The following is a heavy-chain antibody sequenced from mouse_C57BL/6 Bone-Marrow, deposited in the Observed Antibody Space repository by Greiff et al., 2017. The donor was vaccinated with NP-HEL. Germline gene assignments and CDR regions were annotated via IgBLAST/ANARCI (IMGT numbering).Heavy chain of an antibody. J-gene: IGHJ1*03. D-gene: IGHD1-1*01. CDR2: IYPGGGYP. CDR1: GYTFTNYW. CDR3: ARTTTVVARYFDV. Sequence: QVQLQQSGAELVRPGTSVKMSCKASGYTFTNYWIGWAKQRPGHGLEWIGDIYPGGGYPNYNEKFKGKATLTADKSSSTAYMQFSSLTSEDSAIYYCARTTTVVARYFDVGGTGTTVTVSS. V-gene: IGHV1-63*01.